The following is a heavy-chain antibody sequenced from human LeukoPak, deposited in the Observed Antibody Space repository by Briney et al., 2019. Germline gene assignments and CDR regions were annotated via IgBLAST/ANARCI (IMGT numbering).Heavy chain of an antibody. D-gene: IGHD2/OR15-2a*01. J-gene: IGHJ4*02. CDR3: ARDPFYGSGGFDY. V-gene: IGHV3-48*03. CDR2: ISSSGSTI. CDR1: GFTFSSYE. Sequence: GGSLRRSCAASGFTFSSYERNWVRQAPGKGLEWVSYISSSGSTIYYADSVKGRFTISRDNAKNSLYLQMSSLRAEDTAVYYCARDPFYGSGGFDYWGQGTLVTVSS.